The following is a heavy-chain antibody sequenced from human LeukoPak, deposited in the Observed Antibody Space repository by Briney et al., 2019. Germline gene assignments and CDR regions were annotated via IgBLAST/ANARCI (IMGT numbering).Heavy chain of an antibody. CDR2: INTDGSIT. CDR1: GFTFSDYW. J-gene: IGHJ4*02. D-gene: IGHD1-26*01. CDR3: VRDLGGRSGH. V-gene: IGHV3-74*01. Sequence: GGSLRLSCAASGFTFSDYWIHWVRQAPGKGLVWVSRINTDGSITNYADSVKGRFSISRDNAKNTLYLQMNSLTAEDTAVYYCVRDLGGRSGHWGQGTLVTVSS.